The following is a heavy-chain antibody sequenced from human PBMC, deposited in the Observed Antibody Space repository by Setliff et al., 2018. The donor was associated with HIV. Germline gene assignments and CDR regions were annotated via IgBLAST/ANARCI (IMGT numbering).Heavy chain of an antibody. CDR3: ARDSRMIMEGTDY. CDR2: VYYGGDT. D-gene: IGHD3-16*01. Sequence: PPGKGLEWIGSVYYGGDTYYNPSLKSRVTISADTSNNQFSLKLNSLTAADTAIYYCARDSRMIMEGTDYWGQGILVTVSS. J-gene: IGHJ4*02. V-gene: IGHV4-39*01.